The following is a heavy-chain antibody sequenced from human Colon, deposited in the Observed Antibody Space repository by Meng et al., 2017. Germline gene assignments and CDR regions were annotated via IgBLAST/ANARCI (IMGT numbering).Heavy chain of an antibody. CDR1: GSSLNLCYY. Sequence: PQGPGVGLLTPPVTPSLTCAVSGSSLNLCYYCGWIRQAPGRGLEWNAIMHHSVSSYYNPSLKTRLSLSIDTSRNELSLKLTSVTAADSAVYYCARESGLLSAIVEIGRAGRFDPWGLGTLVTVSS. CDR3: ARESGLLSAIVEIGRAGRFDP. V-gene: IGHV4-38-2*02. CDR2: MHHSVSS. D-gene: IGHD2/OR15-2a*01. J-gene: IGHJ5*02.